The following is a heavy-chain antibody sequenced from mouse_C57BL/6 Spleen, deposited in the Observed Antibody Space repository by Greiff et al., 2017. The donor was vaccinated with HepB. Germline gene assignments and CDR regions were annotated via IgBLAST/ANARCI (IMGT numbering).Heavy chain of an antibody. D-gene: IGHD1-1*01. Sequence: EVQLQQSGPELVKPGASVKISCKASGYSFTGYYMNWVKQSPEKSLEWIGEINPSTGGTTYNQKFKAKATLTVDKSSSTAYMQLKSLTSEDSAVYYCARRKDYYYGSSYDWFAYWGQGTLVTVSA. CDR1: GYSFTGYY. V-gene: IGHV1-42*01. CDR2: INPSTGGT. J-gene: IGHJ3*01. CDR3: ARRKDYYYGSSYDWFAY.